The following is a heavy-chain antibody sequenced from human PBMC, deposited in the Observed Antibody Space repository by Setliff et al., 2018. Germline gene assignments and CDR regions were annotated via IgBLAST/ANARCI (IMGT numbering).Heavy chain of an antibody. Sequence: GGSLRLSCTASGFTFGDYAMSWVRQAPGKGLEWVGFIRSKAYGGTTEYAASVKGRFTISRDDSKSITYLQMNSLKTEDTAVYYCTREASVDFWSGYPYYYYMDVWGKGTTVTVSS. CDR2: IRSKAYGGTT. V-gene: IGHV3-49*04. J-gene: IGHJ6*03. D-gene: IGHD3-3*01. CDR3: TREASVDFWSGYPYYYYMDV. CDR1: GFTFGDYA.